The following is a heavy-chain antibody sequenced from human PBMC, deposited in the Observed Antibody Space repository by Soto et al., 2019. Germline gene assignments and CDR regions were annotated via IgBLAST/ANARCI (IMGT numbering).Heavy chain of an antibody. J-gene: IGHJ5*02. D-gene: IGHD3-10*01. CDR3: AREGYYYGSASYYNEFDT. CDR2: INAGNGNT. V-gene: IGHV1-3*01. Sequence: ASLKVSCKASVYTFTSYAMHWVLQAPGQRLEWMRWINAGNGNTKYSQKFQGRVTITRDTSASTAYMELSSLRSADTAVYYCAREGYYYGSASYYNEFDTWGQGTLVTVSS. CDR1: VYTFTSYA.